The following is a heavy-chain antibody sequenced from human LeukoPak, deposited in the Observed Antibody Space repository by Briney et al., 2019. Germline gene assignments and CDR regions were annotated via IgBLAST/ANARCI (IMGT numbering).Heavy chain of an antibody. V-gene: IGHV1-2*06. J-gene: IGHJ4*02. CDR3: ARDVSSTPNWEFYY. Sequence: GASVKVSCKTSGYTFADYFIHWVRQAPGQGLEWMGRINANSGGTEYQQKFQGRVTMTRDTSMSTAYVEVNWLISDDTAIYYCARDVSSTPNWEFYYWGQGTLVTVSS. CDR1: GYTFADYF. CDR2: INANSGGT. D-gene: IGHD1-26*01.